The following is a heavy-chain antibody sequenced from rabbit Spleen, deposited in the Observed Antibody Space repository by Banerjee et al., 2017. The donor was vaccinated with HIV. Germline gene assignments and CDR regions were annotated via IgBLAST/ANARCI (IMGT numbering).Heavy chain of an antibody. CDR1: GFSFSNKAV. Sequence: QSLEESGGGLVKPGGTLTLTCKASGFSFSNKAVMCWVRQAPGKGLEWIACINVVTGKAVYANWAKARSTFSKTSSTTVTLQMTSLTAADTATYFCARGIPYGFAGDAYPPYAMDLWGPGTLVTVS. CDR2: INVVTGKA. D-gene: IGHD6-1*01. V-gene: IGHV1S40*01. J-gene: IGHJ6*01. CDR3: ARGIPYGFAGDAYPPYAMDL.